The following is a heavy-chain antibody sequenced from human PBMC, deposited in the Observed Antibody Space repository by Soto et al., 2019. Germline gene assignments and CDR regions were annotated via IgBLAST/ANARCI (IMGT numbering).Heavy chain of an antibody. J-gene: IGHJ6*03. CDR1: GYTFTSYD. D-gene: IGHD6-13*01. V-gene: IGHV1-8*01. CDR3: ARCSSTSSSWYGYYYYYMDV. CDR2: MNPNSGNT. Sequence: QVQLVQSGAEVKKPGASVKVSCKASGYTFTSYDINWVRQATGQGLEWMGWMNPNSGNTGYAQKCQGRVTMTRNTSISTSYMGLSSLRSEDTAVYYCARCSSTSSSWYGYYYYYMDVWGKGTTVTVSS.